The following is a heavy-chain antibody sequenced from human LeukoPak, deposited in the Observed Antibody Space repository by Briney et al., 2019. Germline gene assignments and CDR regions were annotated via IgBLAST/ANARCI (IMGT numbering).Heavy chain of an antibody. CDR1: GFTFTDHA. J-gene: IGHJ4*02. D-gene: IGHD5-18*01. V-gene: IGHV3-9*03. CDR3: AKDWGNGYSYGGLDY. CDR2: ITWNSGNI. Sequence: GRSLRLSCAASGFTFTDHAIHSVRQAPGKCLEWVSGITWNSGNIVYADSVKGRFHIYRDNAKNSLYLQMNSLRAEDMALYYCAKDWGNGYSYGGLDYWGQGTLVTVSS.